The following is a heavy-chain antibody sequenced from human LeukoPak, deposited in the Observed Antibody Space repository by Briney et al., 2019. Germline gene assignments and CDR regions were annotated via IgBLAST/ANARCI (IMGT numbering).Heavy chain of an antibody. CDR1: GGSMSSYY. J-gene: IGHJ4*02. CDR2: IYYSGST. D-gene: IGHD3-10*01. V-gene: IGHV4-59*08. Sequence: PSETLSLTCTVSGGSMSSYYWSWIRQPPGKGLEWIGYIYYSGSTNHNPSLKSRVTISVDTSKNQFSLKLSSVTAADTAVYYCARHYYGSGSYYSNFDYWGQGTLVTVSS. CDR3: ARHYYGSGSYYSNFDY.